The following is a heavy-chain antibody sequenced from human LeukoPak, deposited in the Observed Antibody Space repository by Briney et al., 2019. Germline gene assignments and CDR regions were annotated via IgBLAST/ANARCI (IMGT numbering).Heavy chain of an antibody. CDR3: ARWTSSSWYRFDY. Sequence: SETLSLTCTVSGGSISSYYWSWIRQPAGRGLEWIGRIYTSGSTSYNPSLESRVTMSVGTSKNQFSLNLRSVTAADTAVYYCARWTSSSWYRFDYWGQGTLVTVSS. CDR1: GGSISSYY. D-gene: IGHD6-13*01. J-gene: IGHJ4*02. CDR2: IYTSGST. V-gene: IGHV4-4*07.